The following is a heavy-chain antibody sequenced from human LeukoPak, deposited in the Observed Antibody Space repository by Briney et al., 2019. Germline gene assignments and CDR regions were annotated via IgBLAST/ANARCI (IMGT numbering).Heavy chain of an antibody. CDR1: GFPFSSYA. D-gene: IGHD1-26*01. V-gene: IGHV3-74*01. Sequence: GGSLRLSCAASGFPFSSYAMYWVRQAPGKGLVWVSRVHGDGNNIGYADSVKGRFTIFRDNAKNTLYLQMNSLRPDDTAVYYCARARVGEPTDYWGQGTLVTVSS. CDR3: ARARVGEPTDY. J-gene: IGHJ4*02. CDR2: VHGDGNNI.